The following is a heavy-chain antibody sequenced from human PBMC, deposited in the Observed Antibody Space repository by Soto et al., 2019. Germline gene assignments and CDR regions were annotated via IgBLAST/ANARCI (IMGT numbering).Heavy chain of an antibody. CDR3: AGGLNWNGVFDY. CDR2: IIPIFGTA. CDR1: GGTFSSYA. V-gene: IGHV1-69*01. Sequence: QVQLVQSGAEVKKPGSSVKVSCKASGGTFSSYAISWVRQAPGQGLEWMGGIIPIFGTANYAQKFPCRVTITADESTSTVYMELSSLRSEDTAVYYCAGGLNWNGVFDYWGQGTLVTVSS. J-gene: IGHJ4*02. D-gene: IGHD1-20*01.